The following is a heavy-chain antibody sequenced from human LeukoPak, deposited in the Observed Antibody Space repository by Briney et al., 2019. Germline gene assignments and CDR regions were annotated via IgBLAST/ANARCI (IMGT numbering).Heavy chain of an antibody. D-gene: IGHD1-7*01. CDR2: INHSGST. Sequence: SETLSLTCAVYGGSFSGYYWSWIRQPPGKGLEWIGEINHSGSTNYNPSLKSRVTISVDTSKNQFSLKLSSVTAADTAVYYCARGIGWNYDYYYYYMDVWGKGPTVTVSS. CDR3: ARGIGWNYDYYYYYMDV. V-gene: IGHV4-34*01. CDR1: GGSFSGYY. J-gene: IGHJ6*03.